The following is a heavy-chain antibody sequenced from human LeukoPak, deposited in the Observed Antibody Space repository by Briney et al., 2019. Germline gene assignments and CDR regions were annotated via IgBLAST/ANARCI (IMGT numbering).Heavy chain of an antibody. CDR1: GGSFSGYY. CDR2: INHSGST. D-gene: IGHD6-19*01. Sequence: SETLSPTCAVYGGSFSGYYWSWIRQPPGKGLEWIGEINHSGSTNYNPSLKSRVTISVDTSKNQFSLKLSSVTAADTAVYYCARGLQWLGYFDYWGQGTLVIVSS. J-gene: IGHJ4*02. CDR3: ARGLQWLGYFDY. V-gene: IGHV4-34*01.